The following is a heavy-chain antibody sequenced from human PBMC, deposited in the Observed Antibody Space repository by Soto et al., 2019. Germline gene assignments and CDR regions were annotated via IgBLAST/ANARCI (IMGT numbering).Heavy chain of an antibody. Sequence: PSETLSLTCAVYGGSFSGYYWSWIRQPPGKGLEWIGEINHSGSTNYNPSLKSRVTISVDTSKNQFSLKLSSVTAADTAVYYCARVMDQLLWDRSDFDYWGQGTLVTVSS. D-gene: IGHD2-2*01. CDR1: GGSFSGYY. J-gene: IGHJ4*02. CDR3: ARVMDQLLWDRSDFDY. CDR2: INHSGST. V-gene: IGHV4-34*01.